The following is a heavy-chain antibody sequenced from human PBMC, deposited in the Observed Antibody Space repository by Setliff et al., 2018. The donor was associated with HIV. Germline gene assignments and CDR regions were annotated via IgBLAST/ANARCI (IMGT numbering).Heavy chain of an antibody. V-gene: IGHV4-34*01. D-gene: IGHD6-19*01. Sequence: ASETLSLTCAVYGGAFNDFYWGWIRQPPGKGLEWIGEIDHSGSTNNNPSLKSRLTISVDTSKKQFSLRLTSLTAADTAVYFCARFSSTGWRRAFDGWGQGTKVTVSS. CDR3: ARFSSTGWRRAFDG. J-gene: IGHJ3*01. CDR2: IDHSGST. CDR1: GGAFNDFY.